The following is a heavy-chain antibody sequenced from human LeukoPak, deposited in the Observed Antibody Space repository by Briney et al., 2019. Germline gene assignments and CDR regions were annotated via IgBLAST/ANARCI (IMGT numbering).Heavy chain of an antibody. CDR2: IYHSGST. J-gene: IGHJ6*02. CDR3: ARGIADYDILTGYPGYGMDV. V-gene: IGHV4-34*01. CDR1: VGSFSGYY. D-gene: IGHD3-9*01. Sequence: SETLSLTCADCVGSFSGYYWSWIRQPPGKGLEWVGEIYHSGSTNYNPSLKSRVTISVDTSKNQFSLKLSSVTAADTAVYYCARGIADYDILTGYPGYGMDVWGQGTTVTVSS.